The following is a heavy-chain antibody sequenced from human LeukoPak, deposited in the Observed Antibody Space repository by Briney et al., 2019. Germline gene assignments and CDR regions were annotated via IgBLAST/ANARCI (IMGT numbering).Heavy chain of an antibody. J-gene: IGHJ4*02. CDR1: GFTFSSYA. D-gene: IGHD6-25*01. CDR3: ARDREQRLGSFDY. V-gene: IGHV3-23*01. Sequence: GGSLRLSCAASGFTFSSYAMSWVRQAPGRGPEWVSAISATGDNTYNADSVKGRFTISRDNAKNTVHLQMNSLTAEDTAVYYCARDREQRLGSFDYWGQGTLVTVSS. CDR2: ISATGDNT.